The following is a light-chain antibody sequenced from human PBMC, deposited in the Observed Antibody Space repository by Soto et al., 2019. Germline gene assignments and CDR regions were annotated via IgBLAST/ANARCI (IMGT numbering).Light chain of an antibody. CDR3: AAWDDSLNGPV. J-gene: IGLJ2*01. V-gene: IGLV1-44*01. CDR1: SSNIGRTT. Sequence: QSVLTQPPSASGTPGQRVTIPCSGGSSNIGRTTVNWYQQLPGTAPKLLIYTNTQRPSGVPDRFSGSKSGTSASLAISGLQSDDEANYYCAAWDDSLNGPVFGGGTKVTVL. CDR2: TNT.